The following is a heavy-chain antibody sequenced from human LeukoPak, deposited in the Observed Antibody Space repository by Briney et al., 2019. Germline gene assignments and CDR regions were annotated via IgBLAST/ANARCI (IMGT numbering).Heavy chain of an antibody. V-gene: IGHV4-59*01. CDR1: GGSISSYY. D-gene: IGHD6-19*01. CDR2: IYYSGST. J-gene: IGHJ4*02. CDR3: ARSSAGYSSEN. Sequence: PSETLSLTCTVSGGSISSYYWSWIRQPPGKGLEWIGYIYYSGSTNYNPSLKSRVTISVDTSKNQFSLKLSSVTAADTAVYYCARSSAGYSSENWGQGTLVTVSS.